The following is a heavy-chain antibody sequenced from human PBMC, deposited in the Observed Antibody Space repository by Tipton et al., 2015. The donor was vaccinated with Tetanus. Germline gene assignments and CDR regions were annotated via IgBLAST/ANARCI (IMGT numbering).Heavy chain of an antibody. J-gene: IGHJ4*02. Sequence: TLSLTCTVSGASISSNTYYWGWIRQPPGKGLEWIASVSYSGTTNYNPSLMSRVTLSLDTARGQFSLKLTSVTAADAAVYFCARDRRDFAYDSRGFYSPLYYFDNWGQGVRVTVSS. V-gene: IGHV4-39*02. CDR3: ARDRRDFAYDSRGFYSPLYYFDN. D-gene: IGHD3-22*01. CDR1: GASISSNTYY. CDR2: VSYSGTT.